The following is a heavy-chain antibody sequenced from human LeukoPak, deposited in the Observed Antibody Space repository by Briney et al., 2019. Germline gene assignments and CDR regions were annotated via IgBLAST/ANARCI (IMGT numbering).Heavy chain of an antibody. Sequence: PGGSLRLSCAASGFTFSSYAMSWVRQAPGKGLVWVSRINSDGSSTNYADSVKGRFTISRDNAKNTLYLQMNSLRAEDTAVYYCAKLLYYYDSSQPYWGQGTLVTVSS. J-gene: IGHJ4*02. CDR2: INSDGSST. CDR1: GFTFSSYA. D-gene: IGHD3-22*01. CDR3: AKLLYYYDSSQPY. V-gene: IGHV3-74*01.